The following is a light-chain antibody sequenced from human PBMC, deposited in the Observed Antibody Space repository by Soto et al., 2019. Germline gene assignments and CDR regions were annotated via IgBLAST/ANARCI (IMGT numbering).Light chain of an antibody. CDR3: QKYNTAPRT. Sequence: DVQMTQSPSSLSASVGDRVTITCRASQAISFYLAWYQQKPGKVPKLLIYAASTLQSGVPSRFSGSGSGTDFTLTISSLQAEDVATYYCQKYNTAPRTFGQGTKVVV. V-gene: IGKV1-27*01. CDR2: AAS. J-gene: IGKJ1*01. CDR1: QAISFY.